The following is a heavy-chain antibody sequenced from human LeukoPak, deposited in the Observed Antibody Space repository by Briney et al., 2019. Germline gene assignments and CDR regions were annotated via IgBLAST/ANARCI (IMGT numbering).Heavy chain of an antibody. Sequence: GGSLRLSCAASGFTFSSYSMNWVRQAPGKGLEWVSSISSSSSYIYYADSVKGRFTISRDNAKNSLYLQMNSLRAEDTAVYYCASTPGIAVAVGYWGQGTLVTVSS. CDR2: ISSSSSYI. CDR1: GFTFSSYS. CDR3: ASTPGIAVAVGY. V-gene: IGHV3-21*01. J-gene: IGHJ4*02. D-gene: IGHD6-19*01.